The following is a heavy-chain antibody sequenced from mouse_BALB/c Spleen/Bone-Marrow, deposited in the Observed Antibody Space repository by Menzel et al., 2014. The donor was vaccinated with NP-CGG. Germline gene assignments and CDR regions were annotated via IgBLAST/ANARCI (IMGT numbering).Heavy chain of an antibody. Sequence: VQLVESGAEVMRPGSSVNISCKASGYAFSNYGMDWVKQRPGQGLEWIGQIYPGDGDTNYNGKFKGRVTLTADKSSSTAYMQLSSLTSEDSAVYFCASVYDYGRGYAMDYWGQGTSATVSS. CDR2: IYPGDGDT. V-gene: IGHV1-80*01. CDR3: ASVYDYGRGYAMDY. J-gene: IGHJ4*01. CDR1: GYAFSNYG. D-gene: IGHD2-4*01.